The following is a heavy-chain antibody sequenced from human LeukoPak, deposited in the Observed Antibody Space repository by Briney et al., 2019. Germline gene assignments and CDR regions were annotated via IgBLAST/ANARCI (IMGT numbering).Heavy chain of an antibody. CDR1: GGSISSYY. CDR2: IYYSGST. V-gene: IGHV4-59*01. D-gene: IGHD3-22*01. CDR3: VRDHYYDSSGYTFRH. J-gene: IGHJ1*01. Sequence: SETLSLTFTVSGGSISSYYWSWIRQPPGKGLEWIGYIYYSGSTNYNPSLKSRVTISVDTSKNQFSLKLRSVTVADTAVYYCVRDHYYDSSGYTFRHWGQGTLVSVSS.